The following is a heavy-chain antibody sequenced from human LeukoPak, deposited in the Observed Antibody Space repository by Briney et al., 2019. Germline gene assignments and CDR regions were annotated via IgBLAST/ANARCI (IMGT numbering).Heavy chain of an antibody. J-gene: IGHJ4*02. D-gene: IGHD6-13*01. CDR3: ARGPRNKYSSSWYYFDY. CDR2: VYFSGST. Sequence: SETLSLTCTVSGDSINDYYWSWIRQPPGERPEWIGYVYFSGSTNYNPSLKSRVTISVDRSKNQFSLKLTSVTAADTAVYYCARGPRNKYSSSWYYFDYWGQGTLVTVSS. V-gene: IGHV4-59*12. CDR1: GDSINDYY.